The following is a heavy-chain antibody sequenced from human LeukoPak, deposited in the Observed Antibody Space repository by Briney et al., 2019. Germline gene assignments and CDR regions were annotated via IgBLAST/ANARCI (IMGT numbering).Heavy chain of an antibody. D-gene: IGHD2-2*01. CDR2: FDPEDGET. J-gene: IGHJ5*02. V-gene: IGHV1-24*01. CDR1: GYTLTELS. CDR3: ARGYCSSTSCKPWSGWFDP. Sequence: GASVKVSCKVSGYTLTELSMHWVRQAPGKGLEWMGGFDPEDGETIYAQKFQGRVTMTEDTSTDTAYMELSSLRSEDTAVYYCARGYCSSTSCKPWSGWFDPWGQGTLVTVSS.